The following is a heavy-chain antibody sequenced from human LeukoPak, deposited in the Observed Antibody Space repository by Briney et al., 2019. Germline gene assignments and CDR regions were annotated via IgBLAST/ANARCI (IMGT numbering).Heavy chain of an antibody. J-gene: IGHJ2*01. Sequence: PSETLSLTCTVSGGSISSYYWSWIRQPPGKGLEWIGYIYYSGSTNYSPSLKSRVTISVDTSKNQFSLKLSSVTAADTAVYYCARSRSHYWYFDLWGRGTLVTVSS. CDR1: GGSISSYY. D-gene: IGHD3-10*01. CDR2: IYYSGST. V-gene: IGHV4-59*08. CDR3: ARSRSHYWYFDL.